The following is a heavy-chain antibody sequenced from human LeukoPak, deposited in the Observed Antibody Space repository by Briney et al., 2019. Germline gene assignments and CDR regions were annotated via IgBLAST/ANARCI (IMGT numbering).Heavy chain of an antibody. Sequence: SETLSLTCTVSGGSISSYYWSWIRQPPGKGLEWIGYTYYSGSTNYNPSLKSRVTISVDTSKNQFSLKLSSVTAADTAVYYCARGAYDILTGGVNYYYYGMDVWGQGTTVTVSS. CDR3: ARGAYDILTGGVNYYYYGMDV. CDR2: TYYSGST. D-gene: IGHD3-9*01. J-gene: IGHJ6*02. CDR1: GGSISSYY. V-gene: IGHV4-59*01.